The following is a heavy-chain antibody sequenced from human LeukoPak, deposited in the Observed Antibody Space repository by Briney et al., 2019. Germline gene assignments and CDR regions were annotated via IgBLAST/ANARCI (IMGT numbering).Heavy chain of an antibody. D-gene: IGHD1-26*01. J-gene: IGHJ4*02. CDR3: ARLRSGNFDS. CDR1: GGSISSYY. Sequence: SETLSLTCTVSGGSISSYYWSWIRQPPGKGLELIGNIYYSGSTNYNPSLKSRVTISVDTSKNQFSLKLSSVTAADPAVYYCARLRSGNFDSWGQGTLVTVSS. V-gene: IGHV4-59*01. CDR2: IYYSGST.